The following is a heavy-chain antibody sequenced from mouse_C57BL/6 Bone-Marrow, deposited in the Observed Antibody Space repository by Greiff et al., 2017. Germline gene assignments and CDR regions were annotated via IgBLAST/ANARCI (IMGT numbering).Heavy chain of an antibody. Sequence: QVQLQQPGAELVMPGASVKLSCKASGYTFTSYWMHWVKQRPGQGLEWIGEIDPSDSYTNYNQKFKGKSTLTVDKSSSTAYMQLSSLTSEDSAVYYCARNGSSYHWYFDVWGTGTTVTVSS. D-gene: IGHD1-1*01. CDR2: IDPSDSYT. CDR3: ARNGSSYHWYFDV. V-gene: IGHV1-69*01. J-gene: IGHJ1*03. CDR1: GYTFTSYW.